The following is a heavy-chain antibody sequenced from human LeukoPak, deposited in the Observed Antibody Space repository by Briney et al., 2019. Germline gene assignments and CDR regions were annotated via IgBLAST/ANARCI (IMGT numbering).Heavy chain of an antibody. CDR2: ISGSGGST. J-gene: IGHJ4*02. D-gene: IGHD3-10*01. CDR3: AKEVELWFGELLY. V-gene: IGHV3-23*01. Sequence: GASLRLSCVASGFTFSSYAMSWVRQAPGKGLEWVSAISGSGGSTYYADSVKGRFTISRDNSKNTLYLQMNSLRAEDTAVYYCAKEVELWFGELLYWGQGTLVTVSS. CDR1: GFTFSSYA.